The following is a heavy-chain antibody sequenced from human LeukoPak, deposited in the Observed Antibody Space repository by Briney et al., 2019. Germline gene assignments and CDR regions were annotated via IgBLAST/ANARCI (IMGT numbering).Heavy chain of an antibody. J-gene: IGHJ4*02. CDR3: ARGSLTAMVLLDY. Sequence: SQTLSLTCTVSGGSISSGSYYWSWIRQPAGKGLEWIGRIYTSGSTNYNPSLKSRVTISVDTSKNQFSLKLSSVTAADTAVYYCARGSLTAMVLLDYWGQGTLVTVSS. CDR2: IYTSGST. CDR1: GGSISSGSYY. V-gene: IGHV4-61*02. D-gene: IGHD5-18*01.